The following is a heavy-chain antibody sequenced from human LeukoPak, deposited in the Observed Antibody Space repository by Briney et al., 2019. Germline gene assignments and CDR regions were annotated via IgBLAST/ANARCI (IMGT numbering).Heavy chain of an antibody. J-gene: IGHJ5*02. CDR3: ARDRGLATGFDP. V-gene: IGHV4-59*12. CDR1: GVSISSYY. CDR2: IYYSGST. D-gene: IGHD5-12*01. Sequence: SETLSLTCTVSGVSISSYYWSWIRQPPGKGLEWIGYIYYSGSTNYNPSLKSRVTISVDTSKNQFSLKLSSVTAADTAVYYCARDRGLATGFDPWGQGTLVTVSS.